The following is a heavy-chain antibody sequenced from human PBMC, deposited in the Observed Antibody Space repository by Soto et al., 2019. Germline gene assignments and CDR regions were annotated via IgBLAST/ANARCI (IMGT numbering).Heavy chain of an antibody. D-gene: IGHD6-13*01. CDR3: AKFEAGVSGLVDY. V-gene: IGHV3-23*01. J-gene: IGHJ4*02. CDR1: GFRFSSCA. CDR2: ISGGGKNT. Sequence: GGSLRLSCPASGFRFSSCAMGWIRQAPGKGLEWVSGISGGGKNTYYGDSVKGRSAISRDNSKNTLYLQMNSLRVEDTALYYCAKFEAGVSGLVDYWGQGPLVTVSS.